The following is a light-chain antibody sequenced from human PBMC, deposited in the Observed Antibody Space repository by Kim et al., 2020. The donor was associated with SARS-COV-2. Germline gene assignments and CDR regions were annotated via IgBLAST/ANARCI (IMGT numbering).Light chain of an antibody. CDR1: SSNIGSNS. CDR3: AAWDDSLSGVV. Sequence: GQRVTISWSGSSSNIGSNSIYWYQQLPGTAPKLLMYRNNQRRSGVPDRFSGSKSGTSASLAISGLRSEDEADYYCAAWDDSLSGVVFGGGTQLTVL. V-gene: IGLV1-47*01. J-gene: IGLJ3*02. CDR2: RNN.